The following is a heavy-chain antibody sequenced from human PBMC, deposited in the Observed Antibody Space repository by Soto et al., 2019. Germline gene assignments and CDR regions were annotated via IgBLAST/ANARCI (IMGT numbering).Heavy chain of an antibody. J-gene: IGHJ4*02. V-gene: IGHV3-23*01. Sequence: PVGSLRLSGAASGFTFSSYAISWVRQAPGKGLEWVSLISGSGGTTYYADSVKGRFTISRDNSKNTLYLQMNSLRAEDTAVYYCAKVHGSGNYHNFPDYWGQGTLVTVS. D-gene: IGHD3-10*01. CDR2: ISGSGGTT. CDR3: AKVHGSGNYHNFPDY. CDR1: GFTFSSYA.